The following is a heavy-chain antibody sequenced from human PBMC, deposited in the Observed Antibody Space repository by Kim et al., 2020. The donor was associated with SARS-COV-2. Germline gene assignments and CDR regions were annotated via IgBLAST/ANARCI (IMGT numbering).Heavy chain of an antibody. CDR3: AGESSGN. J-gene: IGHJ4*02. Sequence: SETLSLTCAVYGGSFSGYYWSWIRQPPGKGLEWIGEINHSGSTNYNPSLKSRVTISVDTSKNQFSLKLSSVTAADTAVYYCAGESSGNWGQGTLVTVSS. D-gene: IGHD6-19*01. CDR1: GGSFSGYY. CDR2: INHSGST. V-gene: IGHV4-34*01.